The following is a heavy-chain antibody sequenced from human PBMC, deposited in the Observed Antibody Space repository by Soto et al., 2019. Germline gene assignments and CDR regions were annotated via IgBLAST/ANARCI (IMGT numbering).Heavy chain of an antibody. V-gene: IGHV4-38-2*02. CDR3: ARDWYRDGYKGGYFDY. D-gene: IGHD1-26*01. CDR2: MYQSGTT. J-gene: IGHJ4*02. CDR1: GFSISSGYY. Sequence: PSETLSLTCTVSGFSISSGYYWSWVRQPPGKGLEWIGSMYQSGTTYYNPSLKSRVTISINTSKNQFSLKLTSVTAADTAVYYCARDWYRDGYKGGYFDYWGQGTLVTVSS.